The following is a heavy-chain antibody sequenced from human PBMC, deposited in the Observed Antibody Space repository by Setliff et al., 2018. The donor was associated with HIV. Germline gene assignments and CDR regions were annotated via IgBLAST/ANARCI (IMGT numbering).Heavy chain of an antibody. J-gene: IGHJ4*02. CDR3: ARENSNYLHLAN. V-gene: IGHV3-66*01. Sequence: PGGSLRLSCAASGFTVSSNYMSWVRQAPGKGLEWVSVIYSGGSTYYADSVKGRFTISRDNSKNTLYLQMNSLRAEDTAVYYCARENSNYLHLANWGQGTLVTVSS. D-gene: IGHD4-4*01. CDR2: IYSGGST. CDR1: GFTVSSNY.